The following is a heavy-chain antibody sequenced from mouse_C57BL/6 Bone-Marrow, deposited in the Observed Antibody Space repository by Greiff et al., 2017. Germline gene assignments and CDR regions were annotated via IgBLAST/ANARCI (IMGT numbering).Heavy chain of an antibody. J-gene: IGHJ2*01. Sequence: QVQLKQPGAELVKPGASVKMSCKASGYTFTSYWITWVKQRPGQGLEWIGDIYPGSGSTNYNEKFKSKATLTVDTSSSTAYMQLSSLTAEDSAVYYGARVISCDYDLFDYWGQGTTLTVSS. CDR3: ARVISCDYDLFDY. D-gene: IGHD2-4*01. V-gene: IGHV1-55*01. CDR2: IYPGSGST. CDR1: GYTFTSYW.